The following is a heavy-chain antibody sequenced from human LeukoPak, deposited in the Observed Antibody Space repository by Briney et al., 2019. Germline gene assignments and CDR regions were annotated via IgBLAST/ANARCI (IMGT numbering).Heavy chain of an antibody. CDR3: GRDLEENGVTH. CDR1: GYSISSGYY. J-gene: IGHJ4*02. CDR2: IHSSGST. V-gene: IGHV4-38-2*02. Sequence: SETLSLTCTVSGYSISSGYYWAWIRQPPGKGLEWIGNIHSSGSTDYNPSLKSRVTMSVDTSKNQFSLKVNSVTAADTAVYYCGRDLEENGVTHWGLGTQVTVSS. D-gene: IGHD1-14*01.